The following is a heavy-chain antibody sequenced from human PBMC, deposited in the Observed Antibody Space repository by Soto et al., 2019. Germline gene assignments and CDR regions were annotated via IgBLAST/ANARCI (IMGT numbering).Heavy chain of an antibody. CDR2: ISDYNGNT. CDR3: ARDPPPPDY. V-gene: IGHV1-18*01. Sequence: QVQLVQSGAEVKKPGASVKVSCKASGYTFASYAISWMRQAPGQGLEWMGWISDYNGNTNYAQKLQGRVTMTTDTTTSTAYIELRSLRTDDTAVYYCARDPPPPDYWGQGTLVTVSS. CDR1: GYTFASYA. J-gene: IGHJ4*02.